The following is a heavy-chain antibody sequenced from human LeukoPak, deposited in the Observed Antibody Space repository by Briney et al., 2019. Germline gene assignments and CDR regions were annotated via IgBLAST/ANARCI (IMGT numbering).Heavy chain of an antibody. J-gene: IGHJ4*02. CDR2: IKQDGSEK. CDR3: ARVGYDSPFDY. D-gene: IGHD5-12*01. Sequence: PGGSLRLSCAASGFSFSSHWMSWVRQAPGKGLEWVANIKQDGSEKYYVDSVKGRFTISRDNAKNSLYLQMNSLRVEDTAVYYCARVGYDSPFDYWGQGTLVTVSS. CDR1: GFSFSSHW. V-gene: IGHV3-7*04.